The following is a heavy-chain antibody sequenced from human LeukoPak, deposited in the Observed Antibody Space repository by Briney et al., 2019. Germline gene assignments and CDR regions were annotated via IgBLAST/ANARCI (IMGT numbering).Heavy chain of an antibody. CDR3: ARDSKRITMIVAPPADY. J-gene: IGHJ4*02. CDR2: ISAYNGNT. V-gene: IGHV1-18*01. CDR1: GYTFTSYG. Sequence: ASVKVSCKASGYTFTSYGISCVRQTPGQGLECMGWISAYNGNTNYAQKLQGRVTMTTDTSTSTPYMELRRLRSDDTAVYYCARDSKRITMIVAPPADYWGQGTVVSVSS. D-gene: IGHD3-22*01.